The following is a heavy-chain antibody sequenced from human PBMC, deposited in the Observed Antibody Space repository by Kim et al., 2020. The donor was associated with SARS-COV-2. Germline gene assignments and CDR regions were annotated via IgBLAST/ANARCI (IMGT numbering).Heavy chain of an antibody. CDR2: IYYSGST. D-gene: IGHD3-22*01. Sequence: SETLSLTCTVSGGSISSGGYYWSWIRQHPGKGLEWIGYIYYSGSTNYNPSLKSRVTISVDTSKNQFSLKLSSVTAADTAVYYCARGISPDYDSSGYYKYYFDYWGQGTLVTVSS. J-gene: IGHJ4*02. CDR3: ARGISPDYDSSGYYKYYFDY. V-gene: IGHV4-31*03. CDR1: GGSISSGGYY.